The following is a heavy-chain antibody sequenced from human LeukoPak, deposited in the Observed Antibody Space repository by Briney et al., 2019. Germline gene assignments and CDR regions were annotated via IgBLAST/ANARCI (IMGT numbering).Heavy chain of an antibody. J-gene: IGHJ6*03. CDR3: ARVEGPGIAAAGRSYYYYMDV. CDR1: GYTFTGYY. CDR2: INPNSGGT. Sequence: ASVKVSCKASGYTFTGYYMHWVRQAPGQGLEWMGWINPNSGGTNYAQKFQGRVTMTRDTSISTAYMELNRLRSDDTAVYYCARVEGPGIAAAGRSYYYYMDVWGKGTTVTVSS. V-gene: IGHV1-2*02. D-gene: IGHD6-13*01.